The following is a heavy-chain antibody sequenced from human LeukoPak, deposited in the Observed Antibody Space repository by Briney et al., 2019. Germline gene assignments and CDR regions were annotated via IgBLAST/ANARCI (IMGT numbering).Heavy chain of an antibody. Sequence: PGGSLRLSCAASGFTVSSYGMSWVRQAPGKGLEWVSDINRSGSSTYYADSVKGRFTISRDKSKNTLYLQMNSLRAEGTAVYYCAKEEWGFGEFPLFMGGWGKVTTVSFAS. V-gene: IGHV3-23*01. D-gene: IGHD3-10*01. CDR2: INRSGSST. CDR1: GFTVSSYG. J-gene: IGHJ6*03. CDR3: AKEEWGFGEFPLFMGG.